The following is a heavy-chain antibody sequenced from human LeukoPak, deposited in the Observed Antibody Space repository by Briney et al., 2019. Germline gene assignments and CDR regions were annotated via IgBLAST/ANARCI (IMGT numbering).Heavy chain of an antibody. J-gene: IGHJ4*02. CDR2: ISGSGGST. V-gene: IGHV3-23*01. CDR1: GFTFSNYA. Sequence: QPGGSLRLSCAASGFTFSNYAMSWVRQAPGKGLGWVSTISGSGGSTHYADSVKGRFTISRDNSKNTLYLQMKSLRAADTAVYYCAKDFVVVPGNVNYFDYWGQGTLVTVSS. CDR3: AKDFVVVPGNVNYFDY. D-gene: IGHD2-21*02.